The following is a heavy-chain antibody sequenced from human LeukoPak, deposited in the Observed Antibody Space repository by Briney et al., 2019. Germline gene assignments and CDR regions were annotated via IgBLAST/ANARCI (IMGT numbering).Heavy chain of an antibody. CDR1: GYTFNAYG. J-gene: IGHJ5*02. Sequence: ASVRVSCKASGYTFNAYGVSWVRQAPGQGLEWMGWISAYYGNTNYAQTFQGRVTMTTDTSTSTAYMELRSLRPDDTAVYYCARTNMVRGKGVGFDPWGQGTLVTVSS. CDR3: ARTNMVRGKGVGFDP. D-gene: IGHD3-10*01. V-gene: IGHV1-18*01. CDR2: ISAYYGNT.